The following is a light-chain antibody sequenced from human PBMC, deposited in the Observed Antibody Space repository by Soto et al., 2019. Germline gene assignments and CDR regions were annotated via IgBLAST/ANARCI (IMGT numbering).Light chain of an antibody. J-gene: IGKJ4*01. CDR1: QSVSSY. CDR2: DAS. Sequence: IVLTQAPATLSLSPGERATLSCRASQSVSSYLAWYQQKPGQATSILIYDASNRATGITDSFSGSGSGTDLTLTISSLEPEDFAVYYCQQRSNWLTFGGGTKVDIK. CDR3: QQRSNWLT. V-gene: IGKV3-11*01.